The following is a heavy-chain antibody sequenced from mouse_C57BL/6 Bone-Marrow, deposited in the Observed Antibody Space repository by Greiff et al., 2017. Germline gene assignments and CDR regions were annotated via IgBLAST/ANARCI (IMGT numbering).Heavy chain of an antibody. CDR3: ARSPYYSRYYFDY. V-gene: IGHV1-53*01. CDR2: INPSNGGT. Sequence: VQLQQPGTELVKPGASVKLSCKASGYTFTSYWMHWVKQRPGQGLEWIGNINPSNGGTNYNEKFKSKATLTVDKSSSTAYMQLSSLTSEDSAVYYCARSPYYSRYYFDYWGQGTTLTVSS. CDR1: GYTFTSYW. D-gene: IGHD2-5*01. J-gene: IGHJ2*01.